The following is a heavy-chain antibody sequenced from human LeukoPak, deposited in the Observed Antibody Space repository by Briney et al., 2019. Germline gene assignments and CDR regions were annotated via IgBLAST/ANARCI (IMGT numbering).Heavy chain of an antibody. V-gene: IGHV4-39*07. Sequence: SETLSFTCTVSGGSISSSSYYWGWIRQPPGKGLEWIGSIYYSGSTYYNPSLKSRVTISVDTSKNQFSLKLSSVTAADTAVYYCARVGRYCSSTSCYAVDYWGQGTLVTVSS. D-gene: IGHD2-2*01. CDR2: IYYSGST. CDR3: ARVGRYCSSTSCYAVDY. J-gene: IGHJ4*02. CDR1: GGSISSSSYY.